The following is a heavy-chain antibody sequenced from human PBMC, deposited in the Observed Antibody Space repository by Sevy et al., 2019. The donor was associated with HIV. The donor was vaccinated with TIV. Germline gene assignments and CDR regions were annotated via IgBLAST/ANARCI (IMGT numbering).Heavy chain of an antibody. Sequence: GSLRLSCAASGFTFSNAWMSWVRQAPGKGLEWVGRIRSKTDGGTTDYAAPVKGRFTISRDDSKNTLYLQMNSLKTEDTAVYYCTTGVSSSSRDYWGQGTLVTVSS. CDR2: IRSKTDGGTT. CDR1: GFTFSNAW. V-gene: IGHV3-15*01. CDR3: TTGVSSSSRDY. J-gene: IGHJ4*02. D-gene: IGHD6-6*01.